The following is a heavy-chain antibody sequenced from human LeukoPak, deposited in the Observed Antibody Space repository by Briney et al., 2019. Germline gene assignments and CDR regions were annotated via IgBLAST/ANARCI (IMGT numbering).Heavy chain of an antibody. V-gene: IGHV3-30*18. Sequence: GRSLRLSCAASGFTFSRYAMHWVRQAPGKGLEWVAVISYDGSNKYYADSVKGRFTISRDNSKSTLYLQMNSLRAEDTALYYCAKAYEYYYYYGMDVWGQGTTVTVSS. CDR2: ISYDGSNK. J-gene: IGHJ6*02. CDR3: AKAYEYYYYYGMDV. CDR1: GFTFSRYA. D-gene: IGHD3-3*01.